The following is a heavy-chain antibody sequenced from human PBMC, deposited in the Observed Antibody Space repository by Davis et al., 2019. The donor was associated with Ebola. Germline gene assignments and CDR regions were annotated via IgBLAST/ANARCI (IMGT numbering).Heavy chain of an antibody. CDR3: ARDRRDGYNPFDY. D-gene: IGHD5-24*01. V-gene: IGHV3-74*03. CDR2: INTDANNI. J-gene: IGHJ4*02. CDR1: GFTFRAFW. Sequence: GESLKISCAASGFTFRAFWMHWVRQAPGQGLEWVSRINTDANNITYADFVKGRFTISRDNAKNSLYLQMNSLRDEDTAVYYCARDRRDGYNPFDYWGQGTLVTVSS.